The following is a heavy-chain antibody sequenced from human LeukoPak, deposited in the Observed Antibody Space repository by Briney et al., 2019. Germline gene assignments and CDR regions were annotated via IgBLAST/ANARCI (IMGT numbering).Heavy chain of an antibody. D-gene: IGHD2-2*01. CDR3: AVNYCSSTSCYVDAFDI. CDR2: ISSSSSYI. V-gene: IGHV3-21*01. Sequence: GGSLRLSCAASGFTFSGYSMNWVRRAPGKGLEWVSSISSSSSYIYYADSVKGRFTISRDNAKNSLYLQMNSLRAEDTAVYYCAVNYCSSTSCYVDAFDIWGQGPMVTVSS. J-gene: IGHJ3*02. CDR1: GFTFSGYS.